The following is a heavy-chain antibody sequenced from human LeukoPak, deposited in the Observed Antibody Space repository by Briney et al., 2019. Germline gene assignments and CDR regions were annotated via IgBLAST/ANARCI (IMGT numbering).Heavy chain of an antibody. CDR1: GGSVNSGSYY. CDR2: IYYTGIT. J-gene: IGHJ4*02. D-gene: IGHD3-22*01. CDR3: ARLLYDRSGYYYFDC. V-gene: IGHV4-61*01. Sequence: PSETLSLTCAVSGGSVNSGSYYWSWIRQHPGKGLEWIGYIYYTGITNYNPSPKSRVTISVDTSKNQFSLKLSSVTAADTAVYYCARLLYDRSGYYYFDCWGQGTLVTVSS.